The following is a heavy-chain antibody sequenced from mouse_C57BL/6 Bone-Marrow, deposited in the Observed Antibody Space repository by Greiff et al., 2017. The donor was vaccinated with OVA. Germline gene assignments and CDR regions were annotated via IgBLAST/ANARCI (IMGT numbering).Heavy chain of an antibody. V-gene: IGHV1-69*01. Sequence: QVHVKQPGAELVMPGASVKLSCKASGYTFTSYWMHWVKQRPGQGLEWIGEIDPSDSYTNYNQKFKGKSTLTVDKSSSTAYMQLSSLTSEDSAVYYCARLGGIYYDYDGFAYWGQGTLVTVSA. J-gene: IGHJ3*01. CDR1: GYTFTSYW. CDR3: ARLGGIYYDYDGFAY. CDR2: IDPSDSYT. D-gene: IGHD2-4*01.